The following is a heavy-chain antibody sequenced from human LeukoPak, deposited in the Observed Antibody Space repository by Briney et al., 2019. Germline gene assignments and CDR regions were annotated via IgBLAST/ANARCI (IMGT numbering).Heavy chain of an antibody. CDR2: INNDGVST. D-gene: IGHD3-3*01. CDR1: GFTLSSYW. J-gene: IGHJ4*02. V-gene: IGHV3-74*01. CDR3: AKGYDFWSGGIDY. Sequence: GGSLRLSCATSGFTLSSYWMHWVRQVPGKGLEWLSRINNDGVSTSYADSVKGRFTISRDNSKNTLYLQMNSLRADDTAVYYCAKGYDFWSGGIDYWGQGTLVTVSS.